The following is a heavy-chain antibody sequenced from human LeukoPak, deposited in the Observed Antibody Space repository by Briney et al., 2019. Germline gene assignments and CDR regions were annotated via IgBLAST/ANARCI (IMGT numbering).Heavy chain of an antibody. CDR1: GYTFTSYD. D-gene: IGHD7-27*01. Sequence: AASVKVSCKASGYTFTSYDFNWVRQATGQRPEWMGWMSPNSGDTSYAQKFQDRVTMTRNTSISTAYMELSSLRSDDTAVYYCARGPPNWGYDYWGPGTLVTVSS. CDR3: ARGPPNWGYDY. V-gene: IGHV1-8*01. CDR2: MSPNSGDT. J-gene: IGHJ4*02.